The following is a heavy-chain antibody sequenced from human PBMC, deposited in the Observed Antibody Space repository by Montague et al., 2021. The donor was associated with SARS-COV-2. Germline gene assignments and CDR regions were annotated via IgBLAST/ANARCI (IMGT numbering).Heavy chain of an antibody. CDR2: IYHNGSN. CDR3: ARKGCGGSDLAY. Sequence: SETLSLTCAVSGDSISTDNWWSCGRPPPGKRLEWGGEIYHNGSNNYNPSPKSRVIMSVDNSWNQFSLLLTSAAAADTAIYYCARKGCGGSDLAYWGQGTLVTVSS. J-gene: IGHJ4*02. CDR1: GDSISTDNW. D-gene: IGHD3-16*01. V-gene: IGHV4-4*02.